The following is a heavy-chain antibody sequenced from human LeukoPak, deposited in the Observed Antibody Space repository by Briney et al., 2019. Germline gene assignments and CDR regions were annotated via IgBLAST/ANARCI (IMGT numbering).Heavy chain of an antibody. V-gene: IGHV3-48*04. CDR2: ISSSGSTI. Sequence: GGSPRLSCAASGFTFTSFGMSWVRQAPGKGLEWVSYISSSGSTIYYADSVKGRFTISRDNAKNSLYLQMNSLRAEDTAVYYCSRSRMGIAYRGAFYYWGQGTLVTVSS. J-gene: IGHJ4*02. CDR1: GFTFTSFG. CDR3: SRSRMGIAYRGAFYY. D-gene: IGHD6-13*01.